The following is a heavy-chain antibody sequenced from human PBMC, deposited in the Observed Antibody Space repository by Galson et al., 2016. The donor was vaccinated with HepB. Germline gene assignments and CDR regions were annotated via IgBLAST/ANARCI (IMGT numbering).Heavy chain of an antibody. CDR1: GDSVSSNSAT. CDR2: TYYRSKWYN. D-gene: IGHD6-6*01. Sequence: CAISGDSVSSNSATWSWIRQSPSRGLEWLGRTYYRSKWYNDYAVSVKSRVTINPDTSTNQFSLHLNSVTPEDTAVYYYARQYSSSSFYYGMDVWGQGTTVTVSS. CDR3: ARQYSSSSFYYGMDV. V-gene: IGHV6-1*01. J-gene: IGHJ6*02.